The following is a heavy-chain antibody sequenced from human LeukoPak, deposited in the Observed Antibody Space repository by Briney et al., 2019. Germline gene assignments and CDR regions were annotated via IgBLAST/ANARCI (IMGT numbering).Heavy chain of an antibody. CDR1: GGSISSGSYY. V-gene: IGHV4-61*02. CDR2: IYTSGTT. Sequence: PSQTLSLTCTVSGGSISSGSYYWSWIRQPAGKRLEWIGRIYTSGTTNYNPSLKSRVTISVDTSKNQFSLKLSSVTAADTAVYYCARNYYYYYMDVWGKGTTVTVSS. CDR3: ARNYYYYYMDV. J-gene: IGHJ6*03.